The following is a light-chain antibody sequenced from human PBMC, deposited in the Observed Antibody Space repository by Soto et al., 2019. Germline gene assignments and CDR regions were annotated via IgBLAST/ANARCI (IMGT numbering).Light chain of an antibody. CDR2: ANN. V-gene: IGLV1-44*01. CDR1: SSNIGSNA. J-gene: IGLJ2*01. Sequence: QSVLTQPPSVSGTPGLRVTISCSGSSSNIGSNAVNWYQQLPGTAPKLLIYANNQRPSGVPDRFSGSKSGTSASLAISGLQSEDEADYYCAAWDDNLNGLFGGGTKLTVL. CDR3: AAWDDNLNGL.